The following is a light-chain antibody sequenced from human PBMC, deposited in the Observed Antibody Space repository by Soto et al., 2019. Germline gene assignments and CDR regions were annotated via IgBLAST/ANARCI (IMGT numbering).Light chain of an antibody. Sequence: DIVLTQSPDSLAVSLGERAXINXXXSQSVLYSSNNKNYLAWYQQKPGQPPKLLIYWASTRESGVPDRFSGSGSGTDFTLTISSLQAXXXXVXXXXXXYSTPRTFGQGTKVEIK. CDR1: QSVLYSSNNKNY. CDR2: WAS. J-gene: IGKJ1*01. CDR3: XXXYSTPRT. V-gene: IGKV4-1*01.